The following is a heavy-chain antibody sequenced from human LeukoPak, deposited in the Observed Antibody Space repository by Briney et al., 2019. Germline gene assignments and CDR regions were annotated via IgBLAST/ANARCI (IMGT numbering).Heavy chain of an antibody. Sequence: GGSLRLSCAASGFTFSSYSMTWVRQAPGKGLEWVSVIYSGGTTYYADSVKGRFTISRDNSKNTLYLQMNSLRVEDAAVYYCASMEGDYGPYYFDCWGQGTLVTVSS. J-gene: IGHJ4*02. CDR3: ASMEGDYGPYYFDC. CDR2: IYSGGTT. CDR1: GFTFSSYS. V-gene: IGHV3-53*01. D-gene: IGHD4-17*01.